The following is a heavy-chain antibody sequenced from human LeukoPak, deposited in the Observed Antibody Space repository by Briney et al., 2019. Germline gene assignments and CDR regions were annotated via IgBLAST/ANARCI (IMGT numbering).Heavy chain of an antibody. CDR3: ARSRPYYYYGMDV. Sequence: GGSLRLYCAASGFTFSSYAMSWVRQAPGKGLEWVSYISSSGSTIYYADSVKGRFTISRDNAKNSLYLQMNSLRAEDTAVYYCARSRPYYYYGMDVWGQGTTVTVSS. V-gene: IGHV3-48*03. CDR1: GFTFSSYA. J-gene: IGHJ6*02. CDR2: ISSSGSTI.